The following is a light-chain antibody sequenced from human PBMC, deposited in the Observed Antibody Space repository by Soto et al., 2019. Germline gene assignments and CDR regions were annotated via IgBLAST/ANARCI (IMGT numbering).Light chain of an antibody. CDR3: LLFYGDAWV. Sequence: QAVVTQEPSLTVSPGGTVTLTCASSTGAVTSGYYPNWFQQKAGQAPRVLIYSTSNKHSWTPARFSVSLLGGKAALTLSGVQPEDEAEYYCLLFYGDAWVFGGGTQLTVL. V-gene: IGLV7-43*01. CDR1: TGAVTSGYY. CDR2: STS. J-gene: IGLJ3*02.